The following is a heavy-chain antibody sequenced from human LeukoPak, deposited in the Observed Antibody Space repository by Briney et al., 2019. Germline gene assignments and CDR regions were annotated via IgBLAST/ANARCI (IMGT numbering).Heavy chain of an antibody. CDR1: GYTFTSYG. D-gene: IGHD3-22*01. CDR2: INPNSGGT. V-gene: IGHV1-8*03. J-gene: IGHJ3*02. CDR3: AREYYYDSSGYYYGRVAFDI. Sequence: ASVKVSCKASGYTFTSYGISWVRQAPGQGLEWMGWINPNSGGTNYAQKFQGRVTITRNTSISTAYMELSSLRSEDTAVYYCAREYYYDSSGYYYGRVAFDIWGQGTMVTVSS.